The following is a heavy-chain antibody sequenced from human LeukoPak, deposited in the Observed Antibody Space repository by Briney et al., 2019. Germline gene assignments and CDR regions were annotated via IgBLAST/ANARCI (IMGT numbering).Heavy chain of an antibody. CDR3: ARGDSSGWYPHSEGGYFDY. D-gene: IGHD6-19*01. V-gene: IGHV3-30*04. CDR1: GFSFSDYT. CDR2: ISNDGNNK. Sequence: GGSLRLSCAASGFSFSDYTMHWVRQAPGKGLEWVAFISNDGNNKYSADAVKGRFTISRDNAKNTLYLQMNSLRAEDTAVYYCARGDSSGWYPHSEGGYFDYWGQGTLVTVSS. J-gene: IGHJ4*02.